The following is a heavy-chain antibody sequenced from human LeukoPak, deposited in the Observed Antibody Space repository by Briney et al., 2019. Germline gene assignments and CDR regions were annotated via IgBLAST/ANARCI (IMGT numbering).Heavy chain of an antibody. Sequence: SETLSLTCTVSGGSISSGSYYWSWIRQPAGKGLEWIGRIYTSGGTNYNPSLKSRVTISVDTSKNQFSLKLSSVTAADTAVYYCARVGFGEFHFDYWGQGTLVTVSS. CDR3: ARVGFGEFHFDY. V-gene: IGHV4-61*02. CDR2: IYTSGGT. J-gene: IGHJ4*02. CDR1: GGSISSGSYY. D-gene: IGHD3-10*01.